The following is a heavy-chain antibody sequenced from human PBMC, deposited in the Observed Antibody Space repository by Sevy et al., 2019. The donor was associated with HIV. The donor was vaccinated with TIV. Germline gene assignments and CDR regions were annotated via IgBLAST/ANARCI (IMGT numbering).Heavy chain of an antibody. CDR2: IWYDGSNK. CDR1: GFTFSTYG. J-gene: IGHJ4*02. V-gene: IGHV3-33*01. D-gene: IGHD3-10*01. CDR3: ARVGGLYGSGSYYVDY. Sequence: GGSLRLSCAATGFTFSTYGMHWVRQAPGKGLEWVAVIWYDGSNKYYADSVKGRFTISRDNSKNTLYLQMNSLRVEDTGVYYCARVGGLYGSGSYYVDYWGQGTLVTVSS.